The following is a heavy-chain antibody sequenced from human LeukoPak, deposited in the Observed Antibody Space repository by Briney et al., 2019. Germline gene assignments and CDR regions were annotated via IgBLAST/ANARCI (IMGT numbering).Heavy chain of an antibody. Sequence: ASVKVSCKASGGTFSSYAISWVRQAPGQGLEWMGRIIPIFGTANYAQKFQGRVTITTDESTSTAYMELSSLRSEDTAVYYRARDAVDTAMKAWGQGTLVTVSS. V-gene: IGHV1-69*05. J-gene: IGHJ5*02. CDR3: ARDAVDTAMKA. CDR2: IIPIFGTA. CDR1: GGTFSSYA. D-gene: IGHD5-18*01.